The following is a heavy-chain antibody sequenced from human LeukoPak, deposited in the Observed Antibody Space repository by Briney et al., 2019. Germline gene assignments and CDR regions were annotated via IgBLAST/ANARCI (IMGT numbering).Heavy chain of an antibody. Sequence: SGPTLVKPTQTLTLTCTFSGFSLSSNGVGVGWIRQPPGKALEWLAVIYWNDDKRYSPSLKNRLTITKDTSKNQVVLRLTNMDPVDTATYYCAHSFYYGSGSCFDYWGQGTLVTVSS. V-gene: IGHV2-5*01. CDR2: IYWNDDK. J-gene: IGHJ4*02. CDR3: AHSFYYGSGSCFDY. CDR1: GFSLSSNGVG. D-gene: IGHD3-10*01.